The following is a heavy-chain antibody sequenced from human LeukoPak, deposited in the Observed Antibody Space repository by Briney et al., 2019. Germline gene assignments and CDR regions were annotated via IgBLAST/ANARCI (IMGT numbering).Heavy chain of an antibody. CDR1: GGSISSYY. V-gene: IGHV4-4*07. CDR2: IYTSGST. CDR3: ARDRRVVAADYYYYYYMDV. J-gene: IGHJ6*03. Sequence: SETLSLTCTVSGGSISSYYWSWIRQPAGKGLEWIGRIYTSGSTNYNPSLKSRVTMSVDTSKNQFSLKRCSVTAADTAVYYCARDRRVVAADYYYYYYMDVWGKGTTVTVSS. D-gene: IGHD2-15*01.